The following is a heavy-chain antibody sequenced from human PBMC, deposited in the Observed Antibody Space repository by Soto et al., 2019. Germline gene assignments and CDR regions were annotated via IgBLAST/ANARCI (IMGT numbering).Heavy chain of an antibody. CDR1: GGSISSYY. V-gene: IGHV4-59*01. CDR2: IYYSGST. J-gene: IGHJ3*02. D-gene: IGHD3-22*01. CDR3: ARGEYEEYYDSSGYGPPDI. Sequence: SETLSLTCTASGGSISSYYWSWIRQPPGKGLEWIGYIYYSGSTNYNPSLKSRVTISVDTSKNKFSLKLSSVTAADTAVYYCARGEYEEYYDSSGYGPPDIWGQGTMVTVSS.